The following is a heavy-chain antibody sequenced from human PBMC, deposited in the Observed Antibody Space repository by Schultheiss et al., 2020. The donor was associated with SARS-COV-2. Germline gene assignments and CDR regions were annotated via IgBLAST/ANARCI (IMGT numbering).Heavy chain of an antibody. D-gene: IGHD3-10*01. Sequence: GGSLRLSCAASGFTFSSYSMNWVRQAPGKGLEWVSSISSSSSYIYYADSVKGRFTISRDNAKNSLYLQMNSLRAEDTAVYYCARAGVKARGSDYWGQGTLVTVSS. J-gene: IGHJ4*02. V-gene: IGHV3-21*01. CDR2: ISSSSSYI. CDR3: ARAGVKARGSDY. CDR1: GFTFSSYS.